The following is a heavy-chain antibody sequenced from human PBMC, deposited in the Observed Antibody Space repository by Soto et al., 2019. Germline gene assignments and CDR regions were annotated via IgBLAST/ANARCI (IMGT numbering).Heavy chain of an antibody. J-gene: IGHJ3*02. D-gene: IGHD4-4*01. Sequence: EVQVVESGGGLIQPGGSLRLSCAASGFTVSSYYMSWVRQAPGKGLEWVSVMYAGGSTYYADAVKGRFTISRDTSKNTLYLQMNSLRAEDTAVDYCARANAYIPFDIWGQGTMVTVSS. CDR2: MYAGGST. CDR1: GFTVSSYY. V-gene: IGHV3-53*01. CDR3: ARANAYIPFDI.